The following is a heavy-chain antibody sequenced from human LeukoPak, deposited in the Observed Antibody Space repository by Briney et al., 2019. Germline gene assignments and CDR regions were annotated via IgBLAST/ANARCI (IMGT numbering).Heavy chain of an antibody. D-gene: IGHD2/OR15-2a*01. V-gene: IGHV1-69*13. Sequence: ASVKVSCKASGGTFSSYAISWVRQAPGQGLEWMGGIIPIFGTANYAQKFQGRVTITADESTSTAYMELSSLRSEDTAVYYCARVVGRLLLSSFDYWGQGTLVTVSS. CDR3: ARVVGRLLLSSFDY. CDR1: GGTFSSYA. CDR2: IIPIFGTA. J-gene: IGHJ4*02.